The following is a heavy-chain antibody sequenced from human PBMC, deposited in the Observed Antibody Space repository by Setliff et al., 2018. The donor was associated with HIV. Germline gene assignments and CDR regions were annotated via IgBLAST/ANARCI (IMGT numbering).Heavy chain of an antibody. J-gene: IGHJ4*02. D-gene: IGHD3-3*01. Sequence: GGSLRLSCAASGFTFSDYSMTWVRQVPGRGLEWVSSISGTSYIYYADSVKGRFTVSRDNAKNSLYLHINSLRAEDTAVYYCSRDTFGADDTWGQGTLVTVSS. CDR1: GFTFSDYS. CDR2: ISGTSYI. V-gene: IGHV3-21*06. CDR3: SRDTFGADDT.